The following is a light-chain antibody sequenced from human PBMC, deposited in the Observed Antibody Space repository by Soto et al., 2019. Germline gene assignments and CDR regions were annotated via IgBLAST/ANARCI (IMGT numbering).Light chain of an antibody. Sequence: QSALTQPPSASGSLGQSVAISCTGSSSDIGGYNFVSWYQHHPGKAPKLIIYEVSERPSGVPDRFSGSRSGSTASLTVSGLQAEDEADYYCTSYVGDNNLLFGGGTKLTVL. CDR2: EVS. CDR3: TSYVGDNNLL. J-gene: IGLJ2*01. V-gene: IGLV2-8*01. CDR1: SSDIGGYNF.